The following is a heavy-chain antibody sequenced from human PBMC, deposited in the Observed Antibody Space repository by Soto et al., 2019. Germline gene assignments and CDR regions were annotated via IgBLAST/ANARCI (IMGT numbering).Heavy chain of an antibody. V-gene: IGHV6-1*01. J-gene: IGHJ6*02. Sequence: SQTLSLTCAISGDSVPRKNVAWNWIRQTPSRGLEWLGRTYYTSKWYNNYAVSVKSRISINTDTSKNQFSLQLNSVSPEVTAVYYCARGDYYYYGMDVWGQGTTVTVSS. CDR3: ARGDYYYYGMDV. CDR2: TYYTSKWYN. CDR1: GDSVPRKNVA.